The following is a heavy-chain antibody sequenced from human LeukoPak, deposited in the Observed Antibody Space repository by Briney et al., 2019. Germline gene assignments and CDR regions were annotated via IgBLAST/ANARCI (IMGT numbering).Heavy chain of an antibody. CDR2: IYYTGNT. J-gene: IGHJ4*02. CDR3: ARGGTLFTYFDS. V-gene: IGHV4-4*07. D-gene: IGHD3-10*02. Sequence: SETLSLACSVSGGSTSDYYWNWIRQPAGQGLEWLGRIYYTGNTAYNPSLESRLTMSLDTAKNQFSLKVTSVTAADTAVYYCARGGTLFTYFDSWDQGTLVTVSS. CDR1: GGSTSDYY.